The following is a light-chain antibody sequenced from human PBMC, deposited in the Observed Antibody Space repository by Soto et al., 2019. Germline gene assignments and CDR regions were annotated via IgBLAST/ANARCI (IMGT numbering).Light chain of an antibody. CDR2: EAS. CDR3: QQYKSYLT. CDR1: ESINTW. Sequence: DIQMTQSPSTLSASVGDRVTITCRASESINTWLAWYQQKPGKAPTLLIYEASTLESGVPSRFSGSGYGTEFTLTISSLQPDDFAAYYCQQYKSYLTFGQGTRLEIK. J-gene: IGKJ5*01. V-gene: IGKV1-5*03.